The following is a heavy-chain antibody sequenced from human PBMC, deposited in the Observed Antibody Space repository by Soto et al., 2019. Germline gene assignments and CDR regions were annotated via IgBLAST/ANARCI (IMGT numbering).Heavy chain of an antibody. CDR1: GFSFSNYG. D-gene: IGHD3-22*01. CDR2: IWYDGSEK. J-gene: IGHJ4*02. CDR3: ARGIINFYEDTSGYYLDY. V-gene: IGHV3-33*01. Sequence: GGSLRLSCAASGFSFSNYGMYWFRQAPGKGLEWVAVIWYDGSEKYYADSVKGRFTISRDDSKNTMYLQMNSLRAEDTAVYYCARGIINFYEDTSGYYLDYWARGTLVTVSS.